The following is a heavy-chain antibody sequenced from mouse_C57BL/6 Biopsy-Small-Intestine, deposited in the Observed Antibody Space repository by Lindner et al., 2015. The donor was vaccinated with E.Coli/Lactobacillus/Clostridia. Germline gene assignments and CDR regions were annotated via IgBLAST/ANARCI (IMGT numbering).Heavy chain of an antibody. Sequence: VQLQESGPELVKPGASLKISCKASGYAFSSSWMNWVKQRPGKGLEWIGRIYPGDGDTNYNGKFKGKATLTADKSSSTAYMQLSSLTSEDSAVYFCARSPAYYSAYYAMDYWGQGTSVTVSS. V-gene: IGHV1-80*01. J-gene: IGHJ4*01. CDR1: GYAFSSSW. D-gene: IGHD2-12*01. CDR3: ARSPAYYSAYYAMDY. CDR2: IYPGDGDT.